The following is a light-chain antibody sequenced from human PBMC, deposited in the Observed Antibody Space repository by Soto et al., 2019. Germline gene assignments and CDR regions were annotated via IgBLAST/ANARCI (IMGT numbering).Light chain of an antibody. J-gene: IGLJ1*01. CDR3: SSYTSSSTLYG. V-gene: IGLV2-14*01. Sequence: QSVLTQPASVSGSPGQSITISCTGTSSDVGGYNYVSWYQQHPGKAPKLMIYDVSNRPSGVSNRFSGSKSGNTASLTISGLQAEDDADYYCSSYTSSSTLYGFGTGTKLTVL. CDR2: DVS. CDR1: SSDVGGYNY.